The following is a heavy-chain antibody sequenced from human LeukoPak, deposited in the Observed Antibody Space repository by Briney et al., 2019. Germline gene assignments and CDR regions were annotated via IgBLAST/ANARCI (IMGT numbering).Heavy chain of an antibody. CDR2: ISRSDGGT. V-gene: IGHV3-23*01. CDR1: GFTFSSYA. CDR3: AKAWAKEDSYGYHNAFDI. J-gene: IGHJ3*02. D-gene: IGHD3-22*01. Sequence: GGSLRLSCAASGFTFSSYAMTWVRQAPGKGLEWVSTISRSDGGTYYADSVKGRFTISRDNSKNTLFLQINSLRAEDTAVFYCAKAWAKEDSYGYHNAFDIWGQGTMVTVSS.